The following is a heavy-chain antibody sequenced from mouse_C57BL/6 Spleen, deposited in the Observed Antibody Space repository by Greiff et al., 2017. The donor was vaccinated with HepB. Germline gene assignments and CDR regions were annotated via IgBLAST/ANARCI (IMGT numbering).Heavy chain of an antibody. D-gene: IGHD2-3*01. CDR3: ARSFYDGFYAMDY. CDR2: IYPGSGST. CDR1: GYTFTSYW. V-gene: IGHV1-55*01. Sequence: QVQLQQPGAELVKPGASVKMSCKASGYTFTSYWITWVKQRPGQGLEWIGDIYPGSGSTNYNEKFKSKATLTVDTSSSTAYMQLSSLTSEDSAVYYCARSFYDGFYAMDYWGQGTSVTVSS. J-gene: IGHJ4*01.